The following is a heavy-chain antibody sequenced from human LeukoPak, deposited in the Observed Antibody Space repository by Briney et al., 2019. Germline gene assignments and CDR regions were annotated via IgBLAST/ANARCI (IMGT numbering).Heavy chain of an antibody. V-gene: IGHV3-15*01. Sequence: GGSLRLSCAASGFSFSNAWMSWVRQAPGKGLEWVGHIKSKTDGGTADYAAPVKGRFTISRDDSKNTLYLRMNSLKTEDTAVYYCNTDEYYDILTGYYGHALGYWGQGTLVTVSS. CDR3: NTDEYYDILTGYYGHALGY. D-gene: IGHD3-9*01. J-gene: IGHJ4*02. CDR2: IKSKTDGGTA. CDR1: GFSFSNAW.